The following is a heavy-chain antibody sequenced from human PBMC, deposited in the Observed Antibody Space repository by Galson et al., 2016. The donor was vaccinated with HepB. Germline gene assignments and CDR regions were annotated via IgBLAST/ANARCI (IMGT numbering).Heavy chain of an antibody. D-gene: IGHD6-19*01. CDR1: GGSISSGGFY. CDR2: IYYSGST. CDR3: ARLYSSGFYRHVDY. Sequence: TLSLTCTVSGGSISSGGFYWTWIRQHLGKGLEWIGYIYYSGSTYYNPSLRSRVSISVDTSKSQFSLKLSSVTAADTAVYYCARLYSSGFYRHVDYWGQGTLVTVSS. V-gene: IGHV4-31*03. J-gene: IGHJ4*02.